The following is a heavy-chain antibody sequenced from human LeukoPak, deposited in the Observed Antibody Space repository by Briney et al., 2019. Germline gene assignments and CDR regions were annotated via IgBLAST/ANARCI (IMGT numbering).Heavy chain of an antibody. CDR2: ISGSGGST. CDR3: AKGSGDFWSGYYAY. J-gene: IGHJ4*02. V-gene: IGHV3-23*01. CDR1: GFTFSSFA. D-gene: IGHD3-3*01. Sequence: GGSLRLSCAASGFTFSSFAMRWVRQAPGKGLEWVSAISGSGGSTYYAASVKGRFTISSDKSKNTLYLKMNSLRAEDAAVYYCAKGSGDFWSGYYAYWGQGTLVTVSS.